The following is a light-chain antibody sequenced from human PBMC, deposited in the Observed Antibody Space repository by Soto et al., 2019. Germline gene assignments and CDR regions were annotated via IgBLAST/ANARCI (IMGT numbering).Light chain of an antibody. CDR1: QSLSGGY. CDR2: IAS. V-gene: IGKV3-20*01. Sequence: EIVLTQSPGTLSLSPGERATLSCRASQSLSGGYLAWFQQKPGQTPRLLTYIASTRATGIPHRFSGSGSGTDFTLTISSLEPEDFVVYYCQQNGSLPITFGQGTRLEIK. J-gene: IGKJ5*01. CDR3: QQNGSLPIT.